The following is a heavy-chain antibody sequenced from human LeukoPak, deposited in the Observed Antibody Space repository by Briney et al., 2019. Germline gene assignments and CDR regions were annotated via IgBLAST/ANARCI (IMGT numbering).Heavy chain of an antibody. Sequence: SVKVSCKASGGTFSSYAISWVRQAPGQGLEWMGGIIPIFGTANYAQKFQGRVTITADESTSTAYLELSSLRSEDTAVYYCARDKGIAAAGTTWGQGTLVTVSS. CDR1: GGTFSSYA. CDR3: ARDKGIAAAGTT. J-gene: IGHJ5*02. CDR2: IIPIFGTA. V-gene: IGHV1-69*13. D-gene: IGHD6-13*01.